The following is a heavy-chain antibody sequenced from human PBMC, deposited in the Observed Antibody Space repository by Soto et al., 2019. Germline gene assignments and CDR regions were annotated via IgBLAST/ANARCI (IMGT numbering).Heavy chain of an antibody. V-gene: IGHV4-30-2*06. J-gene: IGHJ5*02. Sequence: PSETLSLTCSVSGVTMSYGAYSWDWIRHSPGKGLEWLGYISHLETTYYNPSLKSRVTISVDTSKNQFSLKLSSVTAADTAVYYCARDYWTGYSSSGNVFDPWGQGILVTVSS. CDR1: GVTMSYGAYS. CDR3: ARDYWTGYSSSGNVFDP. CDR2: ISHLETT. D-gene: IGHD6-13*01.